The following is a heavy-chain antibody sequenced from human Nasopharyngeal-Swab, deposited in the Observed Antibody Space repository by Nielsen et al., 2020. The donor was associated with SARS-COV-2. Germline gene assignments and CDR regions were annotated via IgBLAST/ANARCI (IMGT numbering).Heavy chain of an antibody. V-gene: IGHV1-2*04. CDR3: ARDPVPAAIRGRIYGMDV. J-gene: IGHJ6*02. D-gene: IGHD2-2*01. CDR1: GYTFTGYY. Sequence: ASVKVSCKASGYTFTGYYMHWVRQAPGQGLEWMGWINPNSGGTNYAQKFQGWVTMTRDTSISTAYMELSRLRSDDTAVSYCARDPVPAAIRGRIYGMDVWGQGTTVTVSS. CDR2: INPNSGGT.